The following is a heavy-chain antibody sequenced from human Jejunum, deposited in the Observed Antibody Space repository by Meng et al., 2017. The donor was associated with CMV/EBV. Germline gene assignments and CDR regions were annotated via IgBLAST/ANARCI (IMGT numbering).Heavy chain of an antibody. D-gene: IGHD6-25*01. J-gene: IGHJ5*02. V-gene: IGHV4-30-4*01. CDR2: VYYGHTT. CDR3: VLMIPADTNYFDP. CDR1: Y. Sequence: YWDGAGEGPANCLWWIGNVYYGHTTASIHSLKRQVTNSVDTSKNQFSMKLASVIAADTAVYYCVLMIPADTNYFDPWGQGTLVTVSS.